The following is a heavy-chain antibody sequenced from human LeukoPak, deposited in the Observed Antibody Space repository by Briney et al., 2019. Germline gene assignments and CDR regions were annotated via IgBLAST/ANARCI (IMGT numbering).Heavy chain of an antibody. Sequence: SETLSLTCTVSGGSISSSSYYWGWIRQPPGKGLEWIGEINHSGSTNYNPSLKSRVTISVDTSKNQFSLKLSSVTAAGTAVYYCARGWAYRIAAAGYFDYWGQGTLVTVSS. J-gene: IGHJ4*02. D-gene: IGHD6-13*01. CDR1: GGSISSSSYY. V-gene: IGHV4-39*07. CDR3: ARGWAYRIAAAGYFDY. CDR2: INHSGST.